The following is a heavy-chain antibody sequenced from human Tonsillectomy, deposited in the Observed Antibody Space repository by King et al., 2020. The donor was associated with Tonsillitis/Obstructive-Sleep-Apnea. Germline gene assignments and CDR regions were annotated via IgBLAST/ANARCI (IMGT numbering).Heavy chain of an antibody. V-gene: IGHV4-34*01. CDR1: GGSFSGYY. J-gene: IGHJ3*02. Sequence: VQLQQWGAGLLKPSETLSLTCAVYGGSFSGYYWSWIRQPPGKGLEWIVVIDHSGSTNSNPSLKSRITISVDTSHNLFSLKLTSVTAADTAVYYYARASDAFDIWGPGTIVTVSS. D-gene: IGHD6-6*01. CDR2: IDHSGST. CDR3: ARASDAFDI.